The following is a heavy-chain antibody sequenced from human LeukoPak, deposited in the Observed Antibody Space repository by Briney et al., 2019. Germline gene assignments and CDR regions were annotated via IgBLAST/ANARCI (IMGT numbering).Heavy chain of an antibody. CDR2: IKQNGSEK. CDR3: ADPGVGY. V-gene: IGHV3-7*01. D-gene: IGHD2-8*01. J-gene: IGHJ4*02. Sequence: PGGSLRLSCAASGFIFSNYWMSWVRQAPGKGLEWVANIKQNGSEKSYVDSVKGRFTISRDNAQNSLYLQMNNLRADDTAVYYCADPGVGYWGQGTLVTVSS. CDR1: GFIFSNYW.